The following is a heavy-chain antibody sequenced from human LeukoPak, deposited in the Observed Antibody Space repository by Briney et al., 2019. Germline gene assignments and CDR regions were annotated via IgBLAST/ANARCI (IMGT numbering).Heavy chain of an antibody. CDR2: INPNSGGT. V-gene: IGHV1-2*02. Sequence: ASVKVSCKASGYTFTGYYMHWVRQAPGQGLEWMGWINPNSGGTNYAQKFQGRVTMTRDTSISTAYMELSRLRSDDTAVYYCARDFDRGYYFDYWGQGTLVTVSS. J-gene: IGHJ4*02. D-gene: IGHD3-9*01. CDR1: GYTFTGYY. CDR3: ARDFDRGYYFDY.